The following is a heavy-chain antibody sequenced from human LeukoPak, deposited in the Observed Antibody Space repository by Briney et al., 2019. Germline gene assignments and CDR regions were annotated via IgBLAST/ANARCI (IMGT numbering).Heavy chain of an antibody. CDR2: IWYDGSNK. D-gene: IGHD6-13*01. CDR1: GFTFSSYG. Sequence: PGGSLRLSCAASGFTFSSYGMHWVRQAPGKGLEWVAVIWYDGSNKYYADSVKGRFTISRDNSKNTLYLQMNSLRAEDTAVYYCVRRGRIAAAGTNYYYGMDVWGKGTTVTVSS. CDR3: VRRGRIAAAGTNYYYGMDV. V-gene: IGHV3-33*01. J-gene: IGHJ6*04.